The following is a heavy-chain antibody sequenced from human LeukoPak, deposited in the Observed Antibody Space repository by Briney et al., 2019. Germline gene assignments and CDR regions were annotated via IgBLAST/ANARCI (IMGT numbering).Heavy chain of an antibody. CDR3: AKDGGVAGTNYYYGMNV. CDR2: ISGSGGST. CDR1: GFTFSSYA. V-gene: IGHV3-23*01. D-gene: IGHD6-19*01. Sequence: PGGSLRLSCAASGFTFSSYAMSWVRQAPGKGLEWVSAISGSGGSTYYADSVKGRFTISRDNSKNTLYLQMNSLRAEDTAVYYCAKDGGVAGTNYYYGMNVWGQGTTVTVSS. J-gene: IGHJ6*02.